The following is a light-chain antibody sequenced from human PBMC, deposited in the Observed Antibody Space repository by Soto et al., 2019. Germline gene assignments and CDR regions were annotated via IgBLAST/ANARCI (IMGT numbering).Light chain of an antibody. V-gene: IGKV4-1*01. Sequence: DIVMTPSPYSLAVSLGERATINCKSSQSFLYSSDNKNYLTWYQQKPGQPPKLLIYWASTRESGVPDRFSGSGSGTDFTLTISSLQAEDVAVYYCQQYYSIPITFGQGTRLEIK. CDR3: QQYYSIPIT. J-gene: IGKJ5*01. CDR2: WAS. CDR1: QSFLYSSDNKNY.